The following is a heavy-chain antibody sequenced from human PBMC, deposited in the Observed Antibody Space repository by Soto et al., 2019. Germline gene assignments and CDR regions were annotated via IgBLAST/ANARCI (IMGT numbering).Heavy chain of an antibody. D-gene: IGHD6-6*01. J-gene: IGHJ4*02. CDR1: DGSVSSSSFY. CDR3: ARALYSSSSAFFDY. V-gene: IGHV4-61*01. Sequence: PSETLSLTCTVSDGSVSSSSFYWTWIRQPPGKGLEWIGYIYYSGSTNYNPSLKSRVTISMDTSKNQFSLRLSSVTAADTAVYYCARALYSSSSAFFDYWGQGTLVTVS. CDR2: IYYSGST.